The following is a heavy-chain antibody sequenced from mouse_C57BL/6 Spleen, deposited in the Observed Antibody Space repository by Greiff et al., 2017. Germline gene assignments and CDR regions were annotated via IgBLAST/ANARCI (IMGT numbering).Heavy chain of an antibody. Sequence: VQLQQSGPGLVKPSQSLSLTCSVTGYSITSGYYWNWIRQFPGNKLEWLGYISYDGSNNYNPSLKNRISITRDTSKNQFFLKLNSVTTEDTATYYCARNGVITTVVATRPYYFDYWGQGTTLTVSS. CDR1: GYSITSGYY. CDR2: ISYDGSN. D-gene: IGHD1-1*01. J-gene: IGHJ2*01. CDR3: ARNGVITTVVATRPYYFDY. V-gene: IGHV3-6*01.